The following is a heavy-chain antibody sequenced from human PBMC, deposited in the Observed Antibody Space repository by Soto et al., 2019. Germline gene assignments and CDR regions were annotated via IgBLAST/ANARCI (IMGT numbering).Heavy chain of an antibody. CDR1: GYTFTSYA. J-gene: IGHJ4*02. V-gene: IGHV1-3*05. D-gene: IGHD2-21*02. CDR2: INACNGNT. Sequence: QVQLVQSGAEEKKPGASVKVSCKASGYTFTSYAMHWVRQAPGQRLEWMGWINACNGNTKYSQKFQGRVTITRDTSASAYYMELSRLRSEDTAVYYCAMSIVVGTALDSWGQGTLVTVSS. CDR3: AMSIVVGTALDS.